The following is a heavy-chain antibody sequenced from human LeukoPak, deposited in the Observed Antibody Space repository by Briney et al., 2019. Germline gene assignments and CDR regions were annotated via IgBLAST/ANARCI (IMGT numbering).Heavy chain of an antibody. J-gene: IGHJ4*02. CDR1: GFTFSDYY. D-gene: IGHD6-6*01. V-gene: IGHV3-11*01. Sequence: GGSLRLSCAASGFTFSDYYMSWIRQAPGKGLEWVSYISSSGSTTYYADSVKGRFTISRDNSKNTLYLQMNSLRAEDTAVYYCAKDRVSSSSVPFDYWGQGTLVTVSS. CDR3: AKDRVSSSSVPFDY. CDR2: ISSSGSTT.